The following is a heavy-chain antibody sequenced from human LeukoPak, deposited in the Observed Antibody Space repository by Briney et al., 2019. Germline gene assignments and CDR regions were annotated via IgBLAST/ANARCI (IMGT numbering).Heavy chain of an antibody. CDR1: GGTFSSYA. CDR3: ASPEGVGATSYYFDY. J-gene: IGHJ4*02. CDR2: IIPIFGTA. D-gene: IGHD1-26*01. Sequence: SVKVSCKASGGTFSSYAISWVRQAPGQGLEWMGGIIPIFGTANYAQKFQGRVTITADKSTSTAYMELSSLRSEDTAVYYCASPEGVGATSYYFDYWGQGTLVTVSS. V-gene: IGHV1-69*06.